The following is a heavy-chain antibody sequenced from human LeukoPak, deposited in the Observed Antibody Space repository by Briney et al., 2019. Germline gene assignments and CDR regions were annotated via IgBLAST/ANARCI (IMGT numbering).Heavy chain of an antibody. CDR1: GGSFSGYY. Sequence: PSETLSLTCAVYGGSFSGYYWTWIRQPPGKGLEWIGEINHSGSTNHNPSLKSRVTISVDTSKNQFSLKLNSVTAADTAVYYCAREKVDLRAFDIWGPGTMVTVSS. CDR3: AREKVDLRAFDI. V-gene: IGHV4-34*01. D-gene: IGHD3-3*01. J-gene: IGHJ3*02. CDR2: INHSGST.